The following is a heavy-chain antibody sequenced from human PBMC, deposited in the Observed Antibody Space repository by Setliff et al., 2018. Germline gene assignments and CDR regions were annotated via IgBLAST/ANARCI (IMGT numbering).Heavy chain of an antibody. Sequence: SETLSLTCTVPGGSISSSSYYWGWIRQPPGKGLEWIGSIYYSGSTYYNPSLKSRVTISVDTSKNQFSLQLSSVTSADTAIYYCTKGRVGLAARAGYWGQGTLVTVSS. V-gene: IGHV4-39*07. D-gene: IGHD1-26*01. CDR3: TKGRVGLAARAGY. J-gene: IGHJ4*02. CDR1: GGSISSSSYY. CDR2: IYYSGST.